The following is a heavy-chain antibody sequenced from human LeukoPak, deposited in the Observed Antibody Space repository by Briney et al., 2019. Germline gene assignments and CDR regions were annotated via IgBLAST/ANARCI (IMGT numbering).Heavy chain of an antibody. CDR3: AREGSGWSSFDY. D-gene: IGHD6-19*01. V-gene: IGHV4-39*07. J-gene: IGHJ4*02. CDR1: GGSISSSSYY. Sequence: PSETLSLTCTVSGGSISSSSYYWSWIRQPPGKGLEWIGEINHSGSTNYNPSLKSRVTISVDTSKNQFSLKLSSVTAADTAVYYCAREGSGWSSFDYWGQGTLVTVSS. CDR2: INHSGST.